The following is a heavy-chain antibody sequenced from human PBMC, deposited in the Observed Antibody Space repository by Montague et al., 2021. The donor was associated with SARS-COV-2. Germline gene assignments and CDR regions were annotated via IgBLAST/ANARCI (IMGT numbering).Heavy chain of an antibody. J-gene: IGHJ4*02. V-gene: IGHV4-39*07. CDR2: IYYSGST. D-gene: IGHD6-13*01. CDR1: GGSISSSSYY. Sequence: SETLSLTCTVSGGSISSSSYYWGWIRQPPGKGLEWIGSIYYSGSTYYNLSLKSRVTISADTSKNQFSLKLSSVTAADTAVYYCARRYSSSWTGDQYYFDYWGQGTLVTVSS. CDR3: ARRYSSSWTGDQYYFDY.